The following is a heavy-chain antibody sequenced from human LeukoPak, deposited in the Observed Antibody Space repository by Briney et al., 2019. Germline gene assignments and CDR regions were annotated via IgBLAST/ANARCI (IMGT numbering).Heavy chain of an antibody. CDR2: IWYDGSNK. CDR1: GFTFSSYG. Sequence: GGSLRLSCAASGFTFSSYGMHWVRQAPGKGLEWVAVIWYDGSNKYYADSVKGRFTISRDNSKNTLYLQMNSLRAEDTAVYYCAKVLIVNWNDVYYFDYWGQGTLVTVSS. V-gene: IGHV3-33*06. D-gene: IGHD1-1*01. J-gene: IGHJ4*02. CDR3: AKVLIVNWNDVYYFDY.